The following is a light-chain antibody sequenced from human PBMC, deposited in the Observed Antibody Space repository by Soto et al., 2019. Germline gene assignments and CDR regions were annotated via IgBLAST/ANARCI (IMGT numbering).Light chain of an antibody. J-gene: IGKJ1*01. CDR1: QSVSSSY. V-gene: IGKV3-20*01. CDR2: GAS. CDR3: QQYGSSPPWT. Sequence: EIVLTQSPGTLSLSPGERATLSCRASQSVSSSYLAWYQQKPGQAPRLLIYGASSKATGIPDRFSGSGSGTDLTLPISRLEPEDFAVYYSQQYGSSPPWTFGQGTKVEIK.